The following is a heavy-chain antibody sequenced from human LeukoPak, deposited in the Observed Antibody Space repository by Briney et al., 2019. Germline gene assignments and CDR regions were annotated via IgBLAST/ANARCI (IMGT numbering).Heavy chain of an antibody. J-gene: IGHJ6*04. CDR1: GYSISSGYY. Sequence: PSETLSLTCAVSGYSISSGYYWGWIRQPPGKGLEWIGSIYHSGSPYYNPSLKSRVTISVDKSKNQFSLKLSSVTAADTAVYYCARDRSKNDGYCSGGSCFTDYYYYGMDVWGKGTTVTVSS. CDR2: IYHSGSP. CDR3: ARDRSKNDGYCSGGSCFTDYYYYGMDV. V-gene: IGHV4-38-2*02. D-gene: IGHD2-15*01.